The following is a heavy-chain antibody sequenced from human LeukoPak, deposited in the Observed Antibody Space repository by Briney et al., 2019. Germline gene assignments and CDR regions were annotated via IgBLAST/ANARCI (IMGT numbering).Heavy chain of an antibody. CDR1: GGSISSGGYS. D-gene: IGHD2-21*02. Sequence: SQTLSLTCAVSGGSISSGGYSWSWIRQPPGKGLEWIGYIYHSGSTYYNPSLKSRVTISVDRSKNQFSLKLSSVTSADTAVYYCARASTPLTCGGDCYSGYFDYWGQGTLVTVSS. J-gene: IGHJ4*02. V-gene: IGHV4-30-2*01. CDR2: IYHSGST. CDR3: ARASTPLTCGGDCYSGYFDY.